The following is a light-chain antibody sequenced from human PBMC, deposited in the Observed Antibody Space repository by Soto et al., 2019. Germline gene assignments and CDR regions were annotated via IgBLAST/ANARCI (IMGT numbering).Light chain of an antibody. CDR2: EVS. V-gene: IGLV2-14*01. Sequence: QSAPTQPRSVSGSPGQSVTISCTGTSSDVGGYNYVSWYQHHPGKVPKLIIYEVSKRPSGVSHRFSGSKSGNTASLTISGLQAEDEADYYCSSYTGSSALVFGGGTKLTVL. CDR3: SSYTGSSALV. J-gene: IGLJ2*01. CDR1: SSDVGGYNY.